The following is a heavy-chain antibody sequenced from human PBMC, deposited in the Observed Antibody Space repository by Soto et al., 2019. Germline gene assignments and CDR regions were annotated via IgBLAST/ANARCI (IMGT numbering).Heavy chain of an antibody. CDR1: GFTFSSYA. CDR3: ARTAHGWFRACEI. V-gene: IGHV3-23*01. CDR2: ISGSGGTT. D-gene: IGHD6-19*01. J-gene: IGHJ3*02. Sequence: EVQLLESGGGLVQPGGSLRLSCAASGFTFSSYAMSWVRQAPGKGLEWVSAISGSGGTTYYAVSVKGRFTFSRDNSKQTLYLQMNSLRAEDTAVYYCARTAHGWFRACEIWGQGTRVTGSS.